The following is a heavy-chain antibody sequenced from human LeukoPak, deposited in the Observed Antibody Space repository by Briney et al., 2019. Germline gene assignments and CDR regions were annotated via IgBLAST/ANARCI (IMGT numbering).Heavy chain of an antibody. D-gene: IGHD6-19*01. Sequence: PGGSLRLSCAASGFTFSSYWMSWVRQAPGKGLEWVANIKQDGSEKYYVDSVKGRFTISRDNAKNSLYLQMHSLRAEDTAVYYCARYSSGWYYYMDVWGKGTTVTVSS. V-gene: IGHV3-7*01. CDR2: IKQDGSEK. J-gene: IGHJ6*03. CDR1: GFTFSSYW. CDR3: ARYSSGWYYYMDV.